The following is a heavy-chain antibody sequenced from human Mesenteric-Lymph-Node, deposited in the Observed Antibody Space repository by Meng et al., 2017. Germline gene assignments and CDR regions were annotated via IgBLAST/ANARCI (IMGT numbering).Heavy chain of an antibody. CDR3: ARDGIDPSSWFDP. D-gene: IGHD1-14*01. Sequence: QVTVRQSGAGGKEPGTSVKVSCKASGGTLHSHTSSLGRQAPGQGLEWMGRIIPILGIANYAQKFQGRVTITADKSTSTAYMELSSLRSEDTAVYYCARDGIDPSSWFDPWAQGSLVTVSS. V-gene: IGHV1-69*08. CDR2: IIPILGIA. CDR1: GGTLHSHT. J-gene: IGHJ5*02.